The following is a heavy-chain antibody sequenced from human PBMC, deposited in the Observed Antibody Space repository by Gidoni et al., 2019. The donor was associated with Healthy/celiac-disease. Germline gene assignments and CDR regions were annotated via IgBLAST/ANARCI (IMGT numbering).Heavy chain of an antibody. V-gene: IGHV3-20*04. CDR2: INWNGGST. Sequence: EVQLVESGGGVVRPGGSLRLSCAAPGLPFDDYCMSWVRQPPGKGLAWVSGINWNGGSTGYADSVKGRFTISRDNAKNSLYLQMNSLRAEDTALYYCARDGPYYYDGYYFDYWGQGTLVTVSS. CDR1: GLPFDDYC. J-gene: IGHJ4*02. D-gene: IGHD3-22*01. CDR3: ARDGPYYYDGYYFDY.